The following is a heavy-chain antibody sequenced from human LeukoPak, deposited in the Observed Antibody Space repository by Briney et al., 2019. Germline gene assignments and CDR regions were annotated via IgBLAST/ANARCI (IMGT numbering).Heavy chain of an antibody. J-gene: IGHJ4*02. CDR3: ATITIFGVVNQRAPLDH. CDR1: GYTFTSYG. CDR2: ISAYNGNT. D-gene: IGHD3-3*01. Sequence: GASVKVSCKASGYTFTSYGISWVRQAPGQGLEWMGWISAYNGNTNYAQKLQGRVTMTTDTSTSTAYMELRSLRSDDTAVYYCATITIFGVVNQRAPLDHWGQGTLVTVSS. V-gene: IGHV1-18*01.